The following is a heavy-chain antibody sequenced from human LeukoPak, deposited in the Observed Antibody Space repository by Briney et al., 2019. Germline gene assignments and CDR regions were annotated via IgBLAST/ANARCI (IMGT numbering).Heavy chain of an antibody. D-gene: IGHD3-10*01. Sequence: SETLSLTCTVSGGSIRSYYWSWIRQPTGKGLEWIGRVDGSRNTNYNPSLKSRITVSVDTSKNQFSLKLSSVTAADTAVYYCARDDGSGSYDSWGQGTLVTVPS. V-gene: IGHV4-4*07. J-gene: IGHJ4*02. CDR1: GGSIRSYY. CDR3: ARDDGSGSYDS. CDR2: VDGSRNT.